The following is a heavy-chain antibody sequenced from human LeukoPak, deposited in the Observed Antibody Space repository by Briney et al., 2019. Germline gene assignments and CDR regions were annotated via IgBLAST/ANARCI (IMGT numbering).Heavy chain of an antibody. D-gene: IGHD6-19*01. CDR3: ARSGLPGIAVAADFDY. CDR1: GFTFSSYE. Sequence: AGSLTLACAASGFTFSSYEMNWVRQAPGKGLEWVSYITSSGSIIYYADSVKGRFTISRDNAKNSLFLQMNSLRAEDTAVYYCARSGLPGIAVAADFDYWGQGTLVSVSS. V-gene: IGHV3-48*03. J-gene: IGHJ4*02. CDR2: ITSSGSII.